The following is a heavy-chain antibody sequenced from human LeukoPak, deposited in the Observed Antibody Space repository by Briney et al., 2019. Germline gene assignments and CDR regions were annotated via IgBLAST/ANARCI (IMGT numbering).Heavy chain of an antibody. CDR2: FDPEDGET. Sequence: GASVKVSCKVSGYTLTELSMHWVRQAPGKGLEWMGGFDPEDGETIYAQKFQGRVTMTEDTSTDTAYMELSSLRFEDTAVYYCATAAGVVVVAAAAYDYWGQGTLVTVSS. D-gene: IGHD2-15*01. V-gene: IGHV1-24*01. CDR1: GYTLTELS. CDR3: ATAAGVVVVAAAAYDY. J-gene: IGHJ4*02.